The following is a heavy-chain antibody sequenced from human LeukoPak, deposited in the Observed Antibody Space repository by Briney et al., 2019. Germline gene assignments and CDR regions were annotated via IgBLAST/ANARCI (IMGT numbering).Heavy chain of an antibody. CDR1: GFSLISYK. V-gene: IGHV3-21*06. CDR3: ATAPYDILTGYSPYYFES. CDR2: ISSTSSHI. Sequence: PGGSLRLSCAASGFSLISYKMNWVRQAPGKGLEWVSSISSTSSHIYYADSVKGRFTISRDNAKNSLYLQMNSLRAEDTAMYYCATAPYDILTGYSPYYFESWGQGTLVTVSS. J-gene: IGHJ4*02. D-gene: IGHD3-9*01.